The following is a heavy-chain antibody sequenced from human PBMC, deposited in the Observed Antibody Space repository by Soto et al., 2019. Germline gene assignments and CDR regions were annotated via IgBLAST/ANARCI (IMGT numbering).Heavy chain of an antibody. J-gene: IGHJ6*02. D-gene: IGHD3-22*01. V-gene: IGHV5-10-1*01. CDR3: ARSNIGDYYDSSGSLYGMDV. Sequence: PGESLKISCKGSGYSFTSYWISWVRQMPGKGLEWMGRIDPSDSYTNYSPSFQGHVTISADKSISTAYLQWSSLKASDTAMYYCARSNIGDYYDSSGSLYGMDVWGQGATVTVSS. CDR2: IDPSDSYT. CDR1: GYSFTSYW.